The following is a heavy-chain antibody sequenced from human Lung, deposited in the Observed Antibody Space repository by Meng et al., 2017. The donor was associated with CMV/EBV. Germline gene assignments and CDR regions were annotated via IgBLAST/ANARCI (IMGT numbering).Heavy chain of an antibody. D-gene: IGHD1-26*01. CDR2: ISDSRKI. CDR1: GDSIGRRY. V-gene: IGHV4-59*11. J-gene: IGHJ3*01. Sequence: SETLSLXCTVSGDSIGRRYWGWIRQPPGKGPEWVGDISDSRKINYNASLKNRVTISLDTSRNQFSLKLDSVTTADTAVYFCARADEFCGKYYCDKVAFDVWGQGTXVTVAS. CDR3: ARADEFCGKYYCDKVAFDV.